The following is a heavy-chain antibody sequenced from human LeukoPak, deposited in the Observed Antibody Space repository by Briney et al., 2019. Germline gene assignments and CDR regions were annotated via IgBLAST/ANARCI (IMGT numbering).Heavy chain of an antibody. J-gene: IGHJ4*02. D-gene: IGHD3-9*01. CDR2: ISGSGGRP. V-gene: IGHV3-23*01. CDR3: AQMRYYDILTGYPGFDY. CDR1: GFTFSSYG. Sequence: GGSLRLSCAASGFTFSSYGMSWVRQAPGKGLEWVSAISGSGGRPYYADSVKGRFTISRDNSKNTLNLQMNSLRAEDTAVYYCAQMRYYDILTGYPGFDYWGQGTLVTVSS.